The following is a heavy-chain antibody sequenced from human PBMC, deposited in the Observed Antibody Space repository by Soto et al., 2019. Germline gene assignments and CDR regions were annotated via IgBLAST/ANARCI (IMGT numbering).Heavy chain of an antibody. CDR1: GGTFSSYA. V-gene: IGHV1-69*12. J-gene: IGHJ6*02. CDR2: IIPIFGTA. D-gene: IGHD2-15*01. Sequence: QVQLVQSGAEVKKPRSSVKVSCKASGGTFSSYAINWVRQAPGQGLEWMGGIIPIFGTANYAQKFQGRVTITADESTSTAYLELSSLSSADTAVYHCARGSGGRSYSYYGMDVWGQGTTVTVSS. CDR3: ARGSGGRSYSYYGMDV.